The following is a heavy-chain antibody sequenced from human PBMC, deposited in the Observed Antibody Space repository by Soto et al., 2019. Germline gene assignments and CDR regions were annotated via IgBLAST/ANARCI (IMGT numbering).Heavy chain of an antibody. V-gene: IGHV3-9*01. Sequence: EVQLVESGGGLVQPGRSLRLSCAVSGFTFDDYAMHWVRQAPGKGLEWVSGISWNSGSIAYADSVKGRFTISRDNAKNSVYLQMNSLRPEDTALSYCGKGPTRDYYYYYYMDVWGKGTTVSVSS. J-gene: IGHJ6*03. CDR3: GKGPTRDYYYYYYMDV. CDR2: ISWNSGSI. CDR1: GFTFDDYA.